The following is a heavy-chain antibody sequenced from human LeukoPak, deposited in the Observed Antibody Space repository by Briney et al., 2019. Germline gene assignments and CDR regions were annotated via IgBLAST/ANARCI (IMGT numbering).Heavy chain of an antibody. V-gene: IGHV1-8*01. CDR1: GYTFTSYD. CDR3: ARLYSGSYYYYYGMDV. J-gene: IGHJ6*02. CDR2: MNPNSGNT. D-gene: IGHD1-26*01. Sequence: GASVKVSCKASGYTFTSYDINWVRQATGQGLEWMGWMNPNSGNTGYAQKFQGRVTMTRNTSISTAYMELSSLRSEDTAVYYCARLYSGSYYYYYGMDVWGQGITVTVSS.